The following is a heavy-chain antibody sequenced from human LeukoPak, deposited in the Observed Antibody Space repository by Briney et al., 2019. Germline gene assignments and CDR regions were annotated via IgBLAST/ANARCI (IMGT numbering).Heavy chain of an antibody. J-gene: IGHJ6*02. CDR2: INPSGGST. CDR3: ARDAGGYSGKYGMYV. Sequence: ASVKVSCKASGYTFTSYYMYWVRQAPGQGLEWMGIINPSGGSTSYAQKFQGRVTMTRDTSTSTVYMELSSLRSEDTAVYYCARDAGGYSGKYGMYVWGQGTTVTVSS. D-gene: IGHD5-12*01. V-gene: IGHV1-46*01. CDR1: GYTFTSYY.